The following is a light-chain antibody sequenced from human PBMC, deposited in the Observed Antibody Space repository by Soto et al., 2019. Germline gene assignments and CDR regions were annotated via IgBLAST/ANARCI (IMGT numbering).Light chain of an antibody. V-gene: IGKV3-20*01. CDR2: GAS. J-gene: IGKJ4*01. Sequence: EIVLTQSPGTLSLSPGERATLSCRASQSVSSSYLAWYQQKPGQAPRLLIYGASSRATGIPDRFSGSGSGTDFTITISRLEHEDFEVYYCQQYDSSPLTFGGGTKVEIK. CDR3: QQYDSSPLT. CDR1: QSVSSSY.